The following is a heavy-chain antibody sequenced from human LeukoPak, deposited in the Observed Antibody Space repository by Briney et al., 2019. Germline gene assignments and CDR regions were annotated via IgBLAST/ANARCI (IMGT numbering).Heavy chain of an antibody. Sequence: GGSLRLSCAASVFTSSSYWMSCGRHAPRKGLEWGANIKEDGRQKYYVDSVKGRFTISRDNPKNSLYRQMNSLRAEDRALYCCLRDYQGYWGQGTLVTVSS. CDR3: LRDYQGY. J-gene: IGHJ4*02. CDR2: IKEDGRQK. V-gene: IGHV3-7*01. CDR1: VFTSSSYW.